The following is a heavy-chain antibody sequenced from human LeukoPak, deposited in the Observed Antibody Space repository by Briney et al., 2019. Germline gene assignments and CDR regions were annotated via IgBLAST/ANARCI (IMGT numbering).Heavy chain of an antibody. V-gene: IGHV1-69*05. D-gene: IGHD6-13*01. J-gene: IGHJ4*02. CDR3: ASRGIAAAGPLFDY. Sequence: SVKVSCKASGGTFSSYAISWVRQAPGQGLEWMGGIIPIFGTANYAQKFQGRVTITTDESTSTAYMGLSSLRSEDTAVYYCASRGIAAAGPLFDYWGQGTLVTVSS. CDR2: IIPIFGTA. CDR1: GGTFSSYA.